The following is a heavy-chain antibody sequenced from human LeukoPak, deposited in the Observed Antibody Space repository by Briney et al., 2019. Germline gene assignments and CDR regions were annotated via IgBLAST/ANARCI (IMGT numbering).Heavy chain of an antibody. CDR1: GGSISSGDYY. J-gene: IGHJ4*02. V-gene: IGHV4-30-4*08. Sequence: PSETLSLTCTVSGGSISSGDYYWSWIRQPPGKGLEWIGYIYYSGSTYYNPSLKSRVTISVDTSKNQFSLKLSSVTAADTAVYYCARDYGDYWYYFDYWGQGTLVTVSS. D-gene: IGHD4-17*01. CDR2: IYYSGST. CDR3: ARDYGDYWYYFDY.